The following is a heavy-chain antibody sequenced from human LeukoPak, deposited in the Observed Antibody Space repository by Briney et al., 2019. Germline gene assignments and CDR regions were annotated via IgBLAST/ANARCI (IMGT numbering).Heavy chain of an antibody. CDR2: IYSTGNT. J-gene: IGHJ4*02. CDR1: GASISSYY. Sequence: PSETLSLTCTVSGASISSYYWSWIRQPAGKGLEWIGRIYSTGNTNYNPSLKSRVTMSVDTSKNQFSLQLSSVTAADTAVYYCARASRSHGLDDYSGQGTPVTVSS. CDR3: ARASRSHGLDDY. V-gene: IGHV4-4*07.